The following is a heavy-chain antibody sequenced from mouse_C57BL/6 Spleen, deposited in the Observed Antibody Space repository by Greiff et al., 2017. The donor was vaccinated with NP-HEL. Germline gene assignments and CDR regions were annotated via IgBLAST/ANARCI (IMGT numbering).Heavy chain of an antibody. Sequence: EVKLMESGGGLVQPGGSMKLSCVASGFTFSNYWMNWVRQSPEKGLEWVAQIRLKSDNYATHYAESVKGRFTISRDDSKSSVYLQMNNLRAEDTGIYYCTGIYDGYYGFAYWGQGTLVTVSA. V-gene: IGHV6-3*01. J-gene: IGHJ3*01. CDR2: IRLKSDNYAT. CDR3: TGIYDGYYGFAY. CDR1: GFTFSNYW. D-gene: IGHD2-3*01.